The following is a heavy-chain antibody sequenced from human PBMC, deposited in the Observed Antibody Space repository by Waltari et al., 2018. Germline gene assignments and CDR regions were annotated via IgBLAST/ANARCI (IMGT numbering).Heavy chain of an antibody. Sequence: QLQLQESGPGLVKPSETLSLTCTVPGGSISSRSYYWGWIRQPPGKGLEWIGGIYYSGSTYYNPSLKSRVTISVDTSKNQFSLKLSSVTAADTAVYYCATTPDSSGYLYYFDYWGQGTLVTVSS. V-gene: IGHV4-39*01. CDR3: ATTPDSSGYLYYFDY. CDR1: GGSISSRSYY. D-gene: IGHD3-22*01. J-gene: IGHJ4*02. CDR2: IYYSGST.